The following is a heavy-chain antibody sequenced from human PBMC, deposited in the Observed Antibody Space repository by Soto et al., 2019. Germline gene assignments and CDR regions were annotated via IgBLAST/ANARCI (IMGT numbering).Heavy chain of an antibody. CDR2: ISYDGSNK. CDR1: GFTFSSYG. V-gene: IGHV3-30*18. D-gene: IGHD5-18*01. Sequence: QVQLVESGGGVVQPGRSLRLSCAASGFTFSSYGMHWVRQAPGKGLEWVAVISYDGSNKYYADSVKGRFTISRDNSKNTLYLQMNSLRAEDTAVYYCAKEEGAMAADYWGQGTLVTVSS. CDR3: AKEEGAMAADY. J-gene: IGHJ4*02.